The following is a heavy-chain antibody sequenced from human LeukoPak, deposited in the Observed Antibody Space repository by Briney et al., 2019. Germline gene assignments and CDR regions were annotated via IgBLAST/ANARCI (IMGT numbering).Heavy chain of an antibody. Sequence: GGSLRLSCAASGFTFSSYSTNWVRQAPGKGLEWVSSISSSSSYIYYADSVKGRFTISRDNAKNSLYLQMNSLRAEDTAVYYCARDYYDILTGYEGAFDIWGQGTMVTVSS. CDR3: ARDYYDILTGYEGAFDI. D-gene: IGHD3-9*01. J-gene: IGHJ3*02. CDR1: GFTFSSYS. V-gene: IGHV3-21*01. CDR2: ISSSSSYI.